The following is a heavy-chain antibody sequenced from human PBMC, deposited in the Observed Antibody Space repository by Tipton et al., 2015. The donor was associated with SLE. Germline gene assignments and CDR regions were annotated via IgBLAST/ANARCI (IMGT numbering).Heavy chain of an antibody. CDR1: GYTFTSYG. D-gene: IGHD6-19*01. V-gene: IGHV1-18*01. CDR2: ISANNGNT. Sequence: QLVQSGAEVKKPGASVKVSCKASGYTFTSYGISWVRQAPGQGLEWMGWISANNGNTNYAQKLQGRVTMTTDTSTSTAYMGLRSLRSDDTAAYCCARDVIAVAGLGWFDPWGQGTLVTVSS. J-gene: IGHJ5*02. CDR3: ARDVIAVAGLGWFDP.